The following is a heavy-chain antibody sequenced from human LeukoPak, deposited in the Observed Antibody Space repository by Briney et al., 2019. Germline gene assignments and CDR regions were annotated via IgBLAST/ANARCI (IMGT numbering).Heavy chain of an antibody. J-gene: IGHJ4*02. CDR3: ARLGYYYDSSGYYDY. D-gene: IGHD3-22*01. CDR2: INPNSGGT. Sequence: ASVKVSCKASGYTFTGYYMHWVRQAPGQGLEWMGWINPNSGGTNYAQKFQGRVTMTRDTSISTAYMELSRLRSDDTAVYYCARLGYYYDSSGYYDYWGQGTLVTVSS. CDR1: GYTFTGYY. V-gene: IGHV1-2*02.